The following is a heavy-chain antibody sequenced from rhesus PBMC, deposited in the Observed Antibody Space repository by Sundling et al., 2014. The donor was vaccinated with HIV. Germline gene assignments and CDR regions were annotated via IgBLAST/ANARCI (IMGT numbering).Heavy chain of an antibody. D-gene: IGHD3-9*01. V-gene: IGHV3-116*02. CDR1: GFTFSDYY. J-gene: IGHJ4*01. CDR3: ARDLRLLIRDGFDNYYTGLDY. CDR2: IRNKANGGTT. Sequence: EVRLVESGGGLVQPGGSLRLSCTASGFTFSDYYINWFRQAPGKGPEWVGFIRNKANGGTTEYAASVRGRFTISRDDSKSIASLQMNSLKTEDTAVYSCARDLRLLIRDGFDNYYTGLDYWGQGVLVTVSS.